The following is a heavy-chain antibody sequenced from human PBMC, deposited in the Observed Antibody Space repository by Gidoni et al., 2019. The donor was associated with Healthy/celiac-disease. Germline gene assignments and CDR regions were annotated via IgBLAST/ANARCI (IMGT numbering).Heavy chain of an antibody. CDR2: IRSKAYGGTT. V-gene: IGHV3-49*03. Sequence: EVQLVESGGGLVQPGRSLRLSCTAAGFTFGDYAMSWFRQAPGKGLEWVGFIRSKAYGGTTEYAASVKGRFTISRDDSKSIAYLQMNSLKAEDTALYYCTRRTSHLPHWGQGTLVTVSS. CDR1: GFTFGDYA. J-gene: IGHJ4*02. D-gene: IGHD2-2*01. CDR3: TRRTSHLPH.